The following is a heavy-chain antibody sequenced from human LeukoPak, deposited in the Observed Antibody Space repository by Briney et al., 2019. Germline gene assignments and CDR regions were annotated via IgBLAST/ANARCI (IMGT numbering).Heavy chain of an antibody. CDR1: GFTFSSYS. J-gene: IGHJ4*02. V-gene: IGHV3-21*01. CDR2: ISSSSSYI. Sequence: PGGSLRLSCAASGFTFSSYSMNWVRQAPGKGLEWVSSISSSSSYIYYADSVKGRFTISRDNAKNSLYLQMNSLRAEDTAVYHCARESDSSGYYCIDYWGQGTLVTVSS. D-gene: IGHD3-22*01. CDR3: ARESDSSGYYCIDY.